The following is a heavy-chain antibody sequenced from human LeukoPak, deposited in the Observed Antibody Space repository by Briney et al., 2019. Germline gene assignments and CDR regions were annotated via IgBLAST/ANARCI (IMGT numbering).Heavy chain of an antibody. CDR1: GFTFSNYA. V-gene: IGHV3-23*01. CDR3: ATSDTLTGYYMGVMFY. Sequence: GGSLRLSCAASGFTFSNYAMNWVRQAPGKGLEWVSIISGSGGSTHYADSVKGRLAISRDNSRNTVYLQMNSLRAEDTAVYYCATSDTLTGYYMGVMFYWGQGTLVTVSS. D-gene: IGHD3-9*01. J-gene: IGHJ4*02. CDR2: ISGSGGST.